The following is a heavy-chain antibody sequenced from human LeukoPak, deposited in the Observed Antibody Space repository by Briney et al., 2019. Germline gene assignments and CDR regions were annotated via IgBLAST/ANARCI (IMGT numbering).Heavy chain of an antibody. CDR3: ARVGYYEYYFDY. J-gene: IGHJ4*02. Sequence: PGGSLRLSCAASGFTLSSYWMSWVRQAPGKGLEWVANIKQDGSEKYYVDSVKGRFTISRDNAKNSLYLQMNSLRAEDTAVYYCARVGYYEYYFDYWGQGTLVTVSS. D-gene: IGHD3-22*01. V-gene: IGHV3-7*01. CDR1: GFTLSSYW. CDR2: IKQDGSEK.